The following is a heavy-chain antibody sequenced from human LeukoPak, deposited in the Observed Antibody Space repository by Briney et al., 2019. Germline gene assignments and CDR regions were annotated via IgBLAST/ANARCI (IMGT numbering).Heavy chain of an antibody. D-gene: IGHD3-22*01. CDR1: GFTFSSFA. CDR3: AIMHPYYDGSGYWVQ. V-gene: IGHV3-23*01. CDR2: ISGNGGVT. J-gene: IGHJ4*02. Sequence: PGGSLRLSCAASGFTFSSFAMSWVRQAPGKGLEWVSAISGNGGVTYYADSVKGRFTISRDNPRNTLYMQMNSLRAEDTALYYCAIMHPYYDGSGYWVQWGQGTLVTVSS.